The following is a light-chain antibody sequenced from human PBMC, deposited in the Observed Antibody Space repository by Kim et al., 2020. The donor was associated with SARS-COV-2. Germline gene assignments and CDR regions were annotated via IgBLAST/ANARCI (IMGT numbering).Light chain of an antibody. V-gene: IGLV2-14*01. CDR1: SSDVGNYNY. CDR3: ISYTTRSSWV. CDR2: DVN. Sequence: QSALTQPASVSGSPGQSITISCIGTSSDVGNYNYVSWYQQHPGKAPKLMIYDVNNWPSGVSNRFSGSKSGNTASLTISGLQAEDEADYYCISYTTRSSWVFGGGTQLTVL. J-gene: IGLJ3*02.